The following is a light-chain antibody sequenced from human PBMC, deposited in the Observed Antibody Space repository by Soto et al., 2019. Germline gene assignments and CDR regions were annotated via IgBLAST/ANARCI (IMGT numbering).Light chain of an antibody. Sequence: EIVLTQSPATLSLSPGPRATLSCRASQSVSNYLAWYQQKPGQAPRLLLYDASNRATDIPARFSGSGSGTDFTLTISSLEPEDFAVYYCQQRSNWPPFTFGQGTRLEIK. V-gene: IGKV3-11*01. CDR3: QQRSNWPPFT. CDR1: QSVSNY. J-gene: IGKJ5*01. CDR2: DAS.